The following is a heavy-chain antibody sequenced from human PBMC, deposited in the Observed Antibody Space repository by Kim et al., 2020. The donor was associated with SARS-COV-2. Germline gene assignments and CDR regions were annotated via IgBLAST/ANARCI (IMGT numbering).Heavy chain of an antibody. CDR2: IYDDGTT. D-gene: IGHD3-3*01. V-gene: IGHV3-53*01. J-gene: IGHJ4*02. Sequence: GGSLRLSCAASGFTVSNSYMSWIRQAPGKGLEWVSVIYDDGTTYYADSVRGRFAIFKDNPKNTLFLQMNSLSVGDTAVYYCVRGARFSAIVDFWGQGPLV. CDR3: VRGARFSAIVDF. CDR1: GFTVSNSY.